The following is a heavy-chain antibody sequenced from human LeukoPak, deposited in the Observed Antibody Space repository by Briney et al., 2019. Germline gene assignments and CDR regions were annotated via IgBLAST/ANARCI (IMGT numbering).Heavy chain of an antibody. D-gene: IGHD6-13*01. CDR3: VQSTTWYRSSWYLIY. CDR2: ISHDGRTK. Sequence: PGKSLRLSCAASGLIFSNYGMHWVRQAPGKGLEWVAVISHDGRTKFYADSVKGRFTISRDNSRDTLNLQMNSLRAEDTAIYYCVQSTTWYRSSWYLIYWGQGILVTVSS. J-gene: IGHJ4*02. CDR1: GLIFSNYG. V-gene: IGHV3-30*03.